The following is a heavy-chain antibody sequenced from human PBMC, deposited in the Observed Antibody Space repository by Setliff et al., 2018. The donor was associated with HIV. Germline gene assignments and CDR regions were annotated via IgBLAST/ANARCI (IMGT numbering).Heavy chain of an antibody. V-gene: IGHV4-59*12. CDR3: ARGIAAAGIYYYYYMDV. CDR2: IYYSGST. CDR1: GGSISNYY. Sequence: SETLSLTCTVSGGSISNYYWSWIRQPPGKGLEWIAYIYYSGSTNYNPSLKSRVTISVATSKNQFSLKLSSVTAADTAVYYCARGIAAAGIYYYYYMDVWGKGTTVTVS. J-gene: IGHJ6*03. D-gene: IGHD6-13*01.